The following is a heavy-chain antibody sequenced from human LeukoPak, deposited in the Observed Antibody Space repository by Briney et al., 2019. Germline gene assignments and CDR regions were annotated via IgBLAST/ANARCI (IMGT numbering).Heavy chain of an antibody. D-gene: IGHD2-2*01. V-gene: IGHV4-39*07. CDR1: GDSISRRSYF. Sequence: PSETLSLTCTVSGDSISRRSYFWAWIRQSPGTGLEWIGSIFYSGSTYYNPSLKSRVTISVDTSKNQFSLKLSSVTAADTAVYYCASPYCSSTSCYDAFDVWGQGTMVTVSS. CDR2: IFYSGST. J-gene: IGHJ3*01. CDR3: ASPYCSSTSCYDAFDV.